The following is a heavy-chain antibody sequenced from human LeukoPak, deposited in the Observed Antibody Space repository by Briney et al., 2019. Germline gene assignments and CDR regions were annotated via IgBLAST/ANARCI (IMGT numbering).Heavy chain of an antibody. Sequence: SETLSLTCTVSGVSISSGNYYWTWIRQPPGKGLEWIGYIYYSGSTFYNPSLKSRVTISVDTSKNEFSLKLSSVTAADTAVYYCAREFWSGSYSDKWGQGTLVTVSS. CDR3: AREFWSGSYSDK. V-gene: IGHV4-30-4*01. J-gene: IGHJ4*02. CDR1: GVSISSGNYY. D-gene: IGHD3-3*01. CDR2: IYYSGST.